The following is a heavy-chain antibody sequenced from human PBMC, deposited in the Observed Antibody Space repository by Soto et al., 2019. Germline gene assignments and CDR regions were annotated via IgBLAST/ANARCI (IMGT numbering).Heavy chain of an antibody. CDR3: ARDLSSGESPLTRNYYYYYYGMDV. V-gene: IGHV3-30-3*01. Sequence: GGSLRLSCAASGFTFSSYAMHWVRQAPGKGLEWVAVISYDGSNKYYADSVKGRFTISRDNSKNTLYLQMNSLRAEDTAVYYCARDLSSGESPLTRNYYYYYYGMDVWGQGTTVTVSS. J-gene: IGHJ6*02. D-gene: IGHD3-10*01. CDR1: GFTFSSYA. CDR2: ISYDGSNK.